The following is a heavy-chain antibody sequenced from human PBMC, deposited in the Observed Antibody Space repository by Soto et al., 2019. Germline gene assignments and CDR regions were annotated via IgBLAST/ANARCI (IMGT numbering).Heavy chain of an antibody. CDR1: GGTFSRYP. CDR2: IIPISGTA. D-gene: IGHD2-2*01. CDR3: ARERSVGYCSTTTCPRPFYYFGMGV. Sequence: QVQLMQSGAEVKKPGSSVKVSCKAPGGTFSRYPISWVRQAPGQGLEWMGGIIPISGTADYAPKFQGRVTITADESTSTGYMELRSLTSEDTAVYYCARERSVGYCSTTTCPRPFYYFGMGVWGQGTTVTVSS. V-gene: IGHV1-69*01. J-gene: IGHJ6*02.